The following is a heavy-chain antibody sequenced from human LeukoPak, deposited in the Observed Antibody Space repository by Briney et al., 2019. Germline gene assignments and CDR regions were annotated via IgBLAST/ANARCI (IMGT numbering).Heavy chain of an antibody. J-gene: IGHJ3*02. D-gene: IGHD5-18*01. V-gene: IGHV4-34*01. CDR3: ARGHSYGYAFDI. CDR2: INHSGST. Sequence: PSETLSLTCTVSGGSISGYYWSWIRQPPGKGLEWIGEINHSGSTNYNPSLKSRVTISVDTSKNQFSLKLSSVTAADTAVYYCARGHSYGYAFDIWGQGTMVTVSS. CDR1: GGSISGYY.